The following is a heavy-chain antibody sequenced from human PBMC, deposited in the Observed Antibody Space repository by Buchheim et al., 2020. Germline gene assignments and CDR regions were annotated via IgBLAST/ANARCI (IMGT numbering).Heavy chain of an antibody. J-gene: IGHJ5*02. CDR2: INYTGNT. CDR1: AGSFSGYY. D-gene: IGHD6-13*01. V-gene: IGHV4-34*01. CDR3: ARGRRRSSYFDP. Sequence: QVQLQQWGAGLLKPSETLSLTCAVYAGSFSGYYWSWIRQSPGEGLEWIGEINYTGNTNYNPSLNSRVTISMDTSKNQFSLKLSSVTAADTAIYYCARGRRRSSYFDPWGQGTL.